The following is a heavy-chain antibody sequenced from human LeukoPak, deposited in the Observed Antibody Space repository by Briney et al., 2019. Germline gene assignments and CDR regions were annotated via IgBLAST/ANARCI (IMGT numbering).Heavy chain of an antibody. D-gene: IGHD6-19*01. V-gene: IGHV3-23*01. Sequence: GGSLRLLCAAWGFIYSIYAMSGARQATGGAVVWVSAITGSGGNIYYADTVKGRFTISSDNSKKTLSLQLNSLRVEDTTIYYCAKAIPVAGMWWVGMDVWGQGTTVTVSS. CDR1: GFIYSIYA. CDR2: ITGSGGNI. J-gene: IGHJ6*02. CDR3: AKAIPVAGMWWVGMDV.